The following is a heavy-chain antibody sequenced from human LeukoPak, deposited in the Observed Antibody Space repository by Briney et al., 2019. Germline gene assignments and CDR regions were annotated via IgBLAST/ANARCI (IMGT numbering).Heavy chain of an antibody. V-gene: IGHV4-59*01. J-gene: IGHJ4*02. CDR3: ARTGSTVTMLYPFDH. Sequence: SETLSLTCTVPGGSLRSYYWSWIWQPPRKGLGWVGYVYFIGRANYNHSLKSRVSISVDMSKNQFTLKLSSVTAADTAVYYCARTGSTVTMLYPFDHWGQGTLVTVSS. CDR2: VYFIGRA. CDR1: GGSLRSYY. D-gene: IGHD4-17*01.